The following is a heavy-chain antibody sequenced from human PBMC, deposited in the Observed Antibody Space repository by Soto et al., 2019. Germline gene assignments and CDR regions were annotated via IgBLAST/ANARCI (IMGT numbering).Heavy chain of an antibody. CDR2: ISAYNGDT. D-gene: IGHD4-17*01. V-gene: IGHV1-18*04. J-gene: IGHJ4*02. CDR3: ARDMNTVTHGRREEYY. Sequence: GASVKVSCKASGYNFTHYGINWVRQAPGQGLEWMGWISAYNGDTNYAQKLQGRVTMTTDTSTNTAYMELRSLRSDDTALYYCARDMNTVTHGRREEYYWGQGTLVTVSS. CDR1: GYNFTHYG.